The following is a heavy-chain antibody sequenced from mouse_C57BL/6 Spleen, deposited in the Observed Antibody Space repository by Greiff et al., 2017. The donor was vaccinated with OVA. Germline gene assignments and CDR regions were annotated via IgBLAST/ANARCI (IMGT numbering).Heavy chain of an antibody. J-gene: IGHJ1*03. D-gene: IGHD2-4*01. CDR2: IDPNSGGT. CDR1: GYTFTSYW. Sequence: QVQLQQPGAELVKPGASVKLSCKASGYTFTSYWMHGVKQRPGRGLEGIGRIDPNSGGTKYTEKFKSKATLTVDKPSSTAYMQLSSLTSEDSAVYYCASSIYYDYFDVWGTGTTVTVSS. V-gene: IGHV1-72*01. CDR3: ASSIYYDYFDV.